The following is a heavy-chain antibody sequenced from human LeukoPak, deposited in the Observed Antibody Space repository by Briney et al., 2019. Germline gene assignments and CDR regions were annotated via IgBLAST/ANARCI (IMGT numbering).Heavy chain of an antibody. CDR3: TRDLWLAANVY. Sequence: GSLRLSFAASGFTFSTYWMSWVRQAPGKGLEWVANIKQDGSEKYYADSVKGRFTISRDNAKNSLYLQMDGLTAEDTAVYYCTRDLWLAANVYWGQGTLVTVSS. V-gene: IGHV3-7*01. CDR2: IKQDGSEK. CDR1: GFTFSTYW. D-gene: IGHD6-19*01. J-gene: IGHJ4*02.